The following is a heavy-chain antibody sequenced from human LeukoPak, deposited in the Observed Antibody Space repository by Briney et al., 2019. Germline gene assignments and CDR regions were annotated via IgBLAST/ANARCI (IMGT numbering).Heavy chain of an antibody. CDR2: INAGNGNT. CDR3: AGNYYDSSGFDDAFDI. Sequence: ASVKVSCKASGYTFTSYAMHWVRQAPGQRLEWMGWINAGNGNTKYSQKFQGRVTITRDTSASTAYMELSSLRSEDTAVYYCAGNYYDSSGFDDAFDIWGQGTMVTVSS. D-gene: IGHD3-22*01. V-gene: IGHV1-3*01. J-gene: IGHJ3*02. CDR1: GYTFTSYA.